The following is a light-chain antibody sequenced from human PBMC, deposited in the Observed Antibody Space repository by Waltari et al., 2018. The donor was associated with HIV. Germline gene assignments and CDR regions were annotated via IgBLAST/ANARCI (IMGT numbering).Light chain of an antibody. V-gene: IGKV3-20*01. J-gene: IGKJ2*01. CDR2: GTS. CDR3: QQYAASPYT. CDR1: ENMTSQY. Sequence: EIMLTQSPATLSLSPGETATVSCRASENMTSQYIAWYQQKSGQPPRLLLFGTSTRNTGVPERFGGAGSGAAFTLTVSRLEPEDFALYVCQQYAASPYTFGQGT.